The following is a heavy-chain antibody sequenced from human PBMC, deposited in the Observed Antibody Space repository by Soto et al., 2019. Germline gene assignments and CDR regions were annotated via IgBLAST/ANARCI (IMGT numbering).Heavy chain of an antibody. J-gene: IGHJ6*02. CDR3: ARSRGSGGVEYNMDV. CDR2: IMSDGSGT. CDR1: GLPLSSYW. V-gene: IGHV3-74*01. Sequence: EVQLVESGGGLVQPGGSRRLSFEASGLPLSSYWMPWVRQGQGEGRVWVSRIMSDGSGTTYADSVKGRFTISRDNAKNTLYLQMNSLRAEDTAVYHCARSRGSGGVEYNMDVWGQGTTVTVSS. D-gene: IGHD3-16*01.